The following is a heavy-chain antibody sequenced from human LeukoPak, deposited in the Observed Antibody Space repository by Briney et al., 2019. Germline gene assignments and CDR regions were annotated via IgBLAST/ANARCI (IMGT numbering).Heavy chain of an antibody. D-gene: IGHD3-10*01. CDR3: ARASSYYGSGSYRDFDY. V-gene: IGHV1-46*01. J-gene: IGHJ4*02. CDR1: GYTFTSYY. CDR2: INPSGGST. Sequence: ASVKVSCKASGYTFTSYYMHWVRQAPGQGLEWMGIINPSGGSTSYAQKFQGGVTMTRDTSTSTVYMELSSLRSEDTAVYYCARASSYYGSGSYRDFDYWGQGTLVTVSS.